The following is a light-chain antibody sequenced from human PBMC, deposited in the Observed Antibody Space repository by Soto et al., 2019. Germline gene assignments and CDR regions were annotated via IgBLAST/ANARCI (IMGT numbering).Light chain of an antibody. CDR1: ANDVGGHNY. J-gene: IGLJ1*01. V-gene: IGLV2-11*01. CDR3: YSYAGTYTFV. CDR2: DVT. Sequence: QSVLTQPRSVSGSPGQSATISCTGTANDVGGHNYVSWYQQHPDEAPKLLIYDVTERPSGVPDRFSGSKSGNTASLTISGLQTEDEADYYCYSYAGTYTFVFXTGTKVTVL.